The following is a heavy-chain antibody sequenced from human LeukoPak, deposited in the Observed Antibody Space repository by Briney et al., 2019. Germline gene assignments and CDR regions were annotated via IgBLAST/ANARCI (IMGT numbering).Heavy chain of an antibody. CDR3: ARRRRNGSIAAAGTPKYYFDY. Sequence: SETLSLTCAVYGGSFSGYYWSWIRQPPGKGLEWIGEINHSGSTNYNPSLKSRVTISVDTSKNQFSPKLSSVTAADTAVYYCARRRRNGSIAAAGTPKYYFDYWGQGTLVTVSS. V-gene: IGHV4-34*01. CDR2: INHSGST. D-gene: IGHD6-13*01. J-gene: IGHJ4*02. CDR1: GGSFSGYY.